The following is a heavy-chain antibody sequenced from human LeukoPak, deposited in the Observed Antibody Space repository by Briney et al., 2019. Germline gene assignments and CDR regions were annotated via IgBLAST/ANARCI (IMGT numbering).Heavy chain of an antibody. V-gene: IGHV4-61*02. CDR3: AIGDWQYSNNWSNWFDP. CDR2: IYSSGGT. CDR1: GGSITSGSYY. D-gene: IGHD6-13*01. J-gene: IGHJ5*02. Sequence: PSQTLSLTCTVSGGSITSGSYYWSWIRQPAGKGLEWIGRIYSSGGTNYNPSLKSRVTISVDMSKDQFSLKLSSVTAADTAVYYCAIGDWQYSNNWSNWFDPWGQGTLVTVSS.